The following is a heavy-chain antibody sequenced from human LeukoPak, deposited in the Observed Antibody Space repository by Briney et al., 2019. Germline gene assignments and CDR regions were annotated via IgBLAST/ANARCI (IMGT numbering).Heavy chain of an antibody. Sequence: SGPTLVKPTQTLTLTCTFSGFSLSTSGVGVVWILQPPGKALEWLALIYWNDDKRYSPSLKSRLTITTDTSKTQVVLTMTNMDPVDTATYYCAHRHRMPHFDYWGQGTLVTVSS. CDR2: IYWNDDK. V-gene: IGHV2-5*01. J-gene: IGHJ4*02. D-gene: IGHD2-15*01. CDR3: AHRHRMPHFDY. CDR1: GFSLSTSGVG.